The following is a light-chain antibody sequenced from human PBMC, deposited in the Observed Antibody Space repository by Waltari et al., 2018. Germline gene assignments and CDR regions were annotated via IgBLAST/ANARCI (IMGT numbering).Light chain of an antibody. CDR2: KAS. CDR3: QQYDDFPFT. Sequence: DIQMTQSPAPLSASVGDRVTISCRASQSISSWLAWYQQKPGKAPKILIFKASFLESGVPSRFSGSGSGTEFSLTISSLQPEDFATYYCQQYDDFPFTFGQGTKVEVK. J-gene: IGKJ2*01. CDR1: QSISSW. V-gene: IGKV1-5*03.